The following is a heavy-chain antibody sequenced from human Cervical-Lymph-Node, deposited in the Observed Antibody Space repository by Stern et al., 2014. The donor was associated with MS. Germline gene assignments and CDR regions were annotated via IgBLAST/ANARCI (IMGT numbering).Heavy chain of an antibody. V-gene: IGHV4-59*12. CDR2: ISSMGGT. D-gene: IGHD1-1*01. Sequence: QLQLQESGPGLVKPSETLSLICTVSSGSISDSYWSWIRQPPGKGLEWIGYISSMGGTKYNPSLKSRVTISLDTSKSQTSLQLRSVTDADTAVYYCARDEVRKGTTWMTPYLFHGMDVWGQGTTVTVSS. J-gene: IGHJ6*02. CDR3: ARDEVRKGTTWMTPYLFHGMDV. CDR1: SGSISDSY.